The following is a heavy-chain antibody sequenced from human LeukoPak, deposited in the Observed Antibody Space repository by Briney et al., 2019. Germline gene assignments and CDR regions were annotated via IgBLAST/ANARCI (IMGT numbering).Heavy chain of an antibody. Sequence: GETLRLSCAASGFTFSSHGMNWVRQAPGKGLEWVSGITGSGANAYYADSVKGRFTISRDNSRNTLYLQMNSLRAEDTAVYYCAELGITMIGGVWGKGTTVTISS. V-gene: IGHV3-23*01. CDR1: GFTFSSHG. CDR2: ITGSGANA. CDR3: AELGITMIGGV. D-gene: IGHD3-10*02. J-gene: IGHJ6*04.